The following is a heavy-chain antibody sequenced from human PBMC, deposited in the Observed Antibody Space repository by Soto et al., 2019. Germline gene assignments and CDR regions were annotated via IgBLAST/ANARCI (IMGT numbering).Heavy chain of an antibody. CDR3: AIAGTDAFDI. CDR2: IYPGDSDT. CDR1: GYSFTSYG. J-gene: IGHJ3*02. Sequence: PXESLRLYWKGSGYSFTSYGIGWVRQMPGKGLEWMGIIYPGDSDTRYSPSFQGQVTISADKSISTAYLQWSSLKASDTAMYYCAIAGTDAFDIWGQGTMVTVSS. V-gene: IGHV5-51*01. D-gene: IGHD6-13*01.